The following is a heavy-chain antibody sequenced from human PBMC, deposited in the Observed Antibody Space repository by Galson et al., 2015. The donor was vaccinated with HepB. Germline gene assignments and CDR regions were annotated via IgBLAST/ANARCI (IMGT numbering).Heavy chain of an antibody. J-gene: IGHJ5*02. CDR1: GYSFTSYW. D-gene: IGHD3-3*01. V-gene: IGHV5-10-1*01. Sequence: QSGAEVKKPGESLMISCKGSGYSFTSYWISWGRQMSGKGLEWMGRMDPSDSYTNYSPSFQGHVTISADKSISTAYLQWISLKASDTAMYYCARLDSYYDFWSGSSARWFDPWGQGTLVTVSS. CDR2: MDPSDSYT. CDR3: ARLDSYYDFWSGSSARWFDP.